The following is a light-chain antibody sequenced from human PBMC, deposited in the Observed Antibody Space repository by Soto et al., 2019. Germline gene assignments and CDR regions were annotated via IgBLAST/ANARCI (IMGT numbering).Light chain of an antibody. V-gene: IGLV2-23*02. CDR1: SSDVGAYDY. J-gene: IGLJ1*01. CDR2: EVN. CDR3: CSYAGSSTYV. Sequence: QSVLTQPASVSGSPGQSITISCTGTSSDVGAYDYVSWYQHHPGKAPKLIIYEVNKRPSGVSNRFSGSKSGNTASLTISGLQAEDEADYHCCSYAGSSTYVFGTGTKVTVL.